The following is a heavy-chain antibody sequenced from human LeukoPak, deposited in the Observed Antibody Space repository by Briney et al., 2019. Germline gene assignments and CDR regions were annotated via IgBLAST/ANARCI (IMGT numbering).Heavy chain of an antibody. CDR2: IIAILGIA. J-gene: IGHJ4*02. V-gene: IGHV1-69*04. Sequence: SVKVSCKASGGTFSSYAISWVRQAPGQGLEWMGRIIAILGIANYAQKFQGRVTITADKSTSTAYMELSSLRSEDTAVYYCARSKDIVVVPAAIRTNLDYWGQGTLVTVSS. CDR1: GGTFSSYA. D-gene: IGHD2-2*01. CDR3: ARSKDIVVVPAAIRTNLDY.